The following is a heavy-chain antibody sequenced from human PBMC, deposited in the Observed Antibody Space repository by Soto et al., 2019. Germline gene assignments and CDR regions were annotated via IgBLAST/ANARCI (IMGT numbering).Heavy chain of an antibody. Sequence: GESLKISCKVYGYPFTAYWIAWVRQMPGKGREGIGIIFPANSNVRYSPSFQGKVTISVARSITTAYLQWSGLKPSDTAMIYVSSEREYLPIITWLPCAYWGPGTLVTV. CDR3: SSEREYLPIITWLPCAY. CDR1: GYPFTAYW. V-gene: IGHV5-51*01. CDR2: IFPANSNV. J-gene: IGHJ4*02. D-gene: IGHD6-19*01.